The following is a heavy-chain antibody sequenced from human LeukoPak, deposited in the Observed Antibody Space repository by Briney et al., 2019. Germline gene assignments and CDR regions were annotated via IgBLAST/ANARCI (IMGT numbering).Heavy chain of an antibody. D-gene: IGHD3-22*01. J-gene: IGHJ6*02. CDR2: INPSGGST. V-gene: IGHV1-46*01. Sequence: ASVKVSCKASGYTFTSYYMHWVRQAPGQGLEWMGMINPSGGSTSYAQKFQGRVTMTRDTSTSTVYMELSSLRSEDTAVYYCARDRDPITMIVVVQPSDGMDVWGQGTTVTVSS. CDR3: ARDRDPITMIVVVQPSDGMDV. CDR1: GYTFTSYY.